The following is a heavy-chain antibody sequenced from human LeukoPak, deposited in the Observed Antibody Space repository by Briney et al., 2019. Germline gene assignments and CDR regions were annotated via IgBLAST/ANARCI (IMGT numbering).Heavy chain of an antibody. D-gene: IGHD2-21*01. CDR1: GXTFSTYA. V-gene: IGHV3-23*01. CDR2: ISGDGFGT. CDR3: ARRLAQTKGFDY. Sequence: GGSLRLSCAASGXTFSTYAMSWVRQAPGKGLEWVSAISGDGFGTFYADSVKGRFTISRDNSKNTLYLQMNSLRAEDTAAYYCARRLAQTKGFDYWGQGTLVTVSS. J-gene: IGHJ4*02.